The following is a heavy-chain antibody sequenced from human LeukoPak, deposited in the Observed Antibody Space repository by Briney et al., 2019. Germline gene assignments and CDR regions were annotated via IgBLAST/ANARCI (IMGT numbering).Heavy chain of an antibody. CDR2: IIPIFGTA. CDR1: GGTFSSYA. J-gene: IGHJ4*02. D-gene: IGHD3-10*01. Sequence: ASVKVSCKASGGTFSSYAISWVRQAPGQGLEWMGGIIPIFGTANYAQKFQGRVTITADESTSTAYMELSSLRSEDTAVYYCARGYYGSGSPIGHFDYWGQGTLVTVSS. CDR3: ARGYYGSGSPIGHFDY. V-gene: IGHV1-69*01.